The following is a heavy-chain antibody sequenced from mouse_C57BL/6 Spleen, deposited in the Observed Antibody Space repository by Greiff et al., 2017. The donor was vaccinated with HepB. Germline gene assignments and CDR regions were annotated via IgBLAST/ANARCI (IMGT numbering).Heavy chain of an antibody. J-gene: IGHJ3*01. D-gene: IGHD2-4*01. Sequence: EVQLQESGPGLVKPSQSLSLTCSVTGYSITSGYYWNWIRQFPGNQLEWMGYISYDGSNNYNPSLKNRISITRDTSKNQFFLKLNSVTTEDTATYYCARKSYDYDEGAWFAYWGQGTLVTVSA. CDR2: ISYDGSN. CDR1: GYSITSGYY. V-gene: IGHV3-6*01. CDR3: ARKSYDYDEGAWFAY.